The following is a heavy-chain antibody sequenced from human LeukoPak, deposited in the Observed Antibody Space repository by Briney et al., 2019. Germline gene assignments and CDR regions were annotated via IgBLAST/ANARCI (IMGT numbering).Heavy chain of an antibody. D-gene: IGHD2-21*02. CDR1: AYSISSGYY. V-gene: IGHV4-38-2*01. Sequence: PSQTLSLTRAVSAYSISSGYYWAWIRQPPGKGLEWIGSIHHGGSTYYNPSLKSRITISIDRSKNQFSLKLMSVRAADSARYYCATNVTYSFDKWGQGTLVTVSS. CDR2: IHHGGST. CDR3: ATNVTYSFDK. J-gene: IGHJ4*02.